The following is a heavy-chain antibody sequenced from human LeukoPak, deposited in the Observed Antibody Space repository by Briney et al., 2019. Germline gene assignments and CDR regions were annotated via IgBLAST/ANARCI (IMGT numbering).Heavy chain of an antibody. CDR2: IIPIFGTA. CDR3: ARGWDYDSGGRPTAHAY. Sequence: SVKVSCKASGGTFSNYAINWIRQAPGPGLEWMGGIIPIFGTANYAQKFQGRVTITADESTSTVYMELNSLKSEDTAVYYCARGWDYDSGGRPTAHAYWGQGTLVTVSS. J-gene: IGHJ4*02. D-gene: IGHD3-22*01. CDR1: GGTFSNYA. V-gene: IGHV1-69*13.